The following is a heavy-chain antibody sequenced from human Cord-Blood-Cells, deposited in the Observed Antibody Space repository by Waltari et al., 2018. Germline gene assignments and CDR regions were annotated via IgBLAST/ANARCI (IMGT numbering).Heavy chain of an antibody. Sequence: EVQLVESGGGLVQPGGSLRLSCAASGLTLSSYEMNWGRQAPGKGLEWVSYISSSGSTIYYADSVKGRFTISRDNAKNSLYLQMNSLRAEDTAVYYCAREGLGHYFDYWGQGTLVTVSS. D-gene: IGHD6-19*01. V-gene: IGHV3-48*03. CDR3: AREGLGHYFDY. J-gene: IGHJ4*02. CDR2: ISSSGSTI. CDR1: GLTLSSYE.